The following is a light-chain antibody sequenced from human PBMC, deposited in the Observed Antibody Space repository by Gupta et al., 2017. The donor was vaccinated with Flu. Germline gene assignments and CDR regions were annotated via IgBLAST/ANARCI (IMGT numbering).Light chain of an antibody. J-gene: IGKJ2*01. CDR1: QSVSSY. CDR3: QQRSNWPMYT. CDR2: DAS. Sequence: EIVLTQSPATLSLSPRERATLSCRASQSVSSYLAWYQQKPGQAPRLLIYDASNRATGIPARFSGSGSGTDFTLTISSREPEDFAVYYCQQRSNWPMYTFGQGTKLEIK. V-gene: IGKV3-11*01.